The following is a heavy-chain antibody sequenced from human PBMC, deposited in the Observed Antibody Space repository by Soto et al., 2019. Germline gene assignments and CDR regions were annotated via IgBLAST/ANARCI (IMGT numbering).Heavy chain of an antibody. D-gene: IGHD3-3*01. J-gene: IGHJ6*02. CDR1: GYSFTSYW. Sequence: PGESLKISCKGSGYSFTSYWIGWVRQMPGKGLGWMGIIYPGDSDTRYSPSFQGQVTISADKSISTPYLQWSSLKASDTAMYYCARHGGETDFGVVINYYYYGMDVWGQGTTVTVSS. CDR3: ARHGGETDFGVVINYYYYGMDV. V-gene: IGHV5-51*01. CDR2: IYPGDSDT.